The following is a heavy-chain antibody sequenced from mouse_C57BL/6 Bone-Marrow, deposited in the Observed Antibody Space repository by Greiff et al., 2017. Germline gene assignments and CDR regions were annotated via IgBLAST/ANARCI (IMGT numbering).Heavy chain of an antibody. CDR1: GYTFTSYW. V-gene: IGHV1-72*01. J-gene: IGHJ1*03. D-gene: IGHD1-1*01. CDR3: ARLFITTVVARYFDV. Sequence: VQLQQPGAELVKPGASVKLSCKASGYTFTSYWMHWVKQRPGRGLEGIGRIDPNSGGTKYNEKFKSKATLTVDKPSSTAYMQLSSLTSEDSAVYYCARLFITTVVARYFDVWGTGTTVTVSS. CDR2: IDPNSGGT.